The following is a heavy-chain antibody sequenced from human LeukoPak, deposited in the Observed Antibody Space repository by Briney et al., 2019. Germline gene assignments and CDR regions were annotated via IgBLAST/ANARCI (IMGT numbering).Heavy chain of an antibody. J-gene: IGHJ4*02. D-gene: IGHD3-10*01. CDR1: GGSFSGYY. V-gene: IGHV4-34*01. CDR3: ARGRSW. Sequence: PSETLSLTCAVYGGSFSGYYWTWIRQPPGKGLEWIGEINHSGNINYNPSLKSRLTISIDTSKNQFSLKLSSVTAADTAVYYCARGRSWWGQGTLVTVSS. CDR2: INHSGNI.